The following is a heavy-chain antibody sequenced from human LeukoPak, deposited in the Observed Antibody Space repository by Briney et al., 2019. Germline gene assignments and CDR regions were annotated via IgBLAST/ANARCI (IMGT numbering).Heavy chain of an antibody. V-gene: IGHV4-59*08. CDR3: ATGRSIRYFDY. CDR1: GVSIFSYY. D-gene: IGHD3-9*01. Sequence: PSETLSLTCTVSGVSIFSYYWNWIRQPPGQGLEWIGYSHYSGTTNYNPSLKSRVSISIDTSMSQFSLKLTSATAADTAIYYCATGRSIRYFDYWGQGTLLSVSS. CDR2: SHYSGTT. J-gene: IGHJ4*02.